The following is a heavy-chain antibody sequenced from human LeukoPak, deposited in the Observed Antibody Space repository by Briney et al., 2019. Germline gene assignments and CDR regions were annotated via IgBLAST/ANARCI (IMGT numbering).Heavy chain of an antibody. J-gene: IGHJ4*02. V-gene: IGHV1-18*01. CDR2: ISAYNGNT. CDR3: ARKRDAILWFGELFSFDY. Sequence: ASVKVSCKASGYTFTSYGISWVRQAPGQGLEWMGWISAYNGNTNYAQKLQGRVTMTTDTSTSTAYMELRSLRSDDTAVYYCARKRDAILWFGELFSFDYWGQGTLVTVSS. CDR1: GYTFTSYG. D-gene: IGHD3-10*01.